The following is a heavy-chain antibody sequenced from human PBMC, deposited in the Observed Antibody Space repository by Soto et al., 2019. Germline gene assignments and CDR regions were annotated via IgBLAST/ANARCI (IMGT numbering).Heavy chain of an antibody. V-gene: IGHV4-39*01. J-gene: IGHJ4*02. CDR3: ARRQIVSYYFEY. Sequence: SETLSLTCTVSGGSISSSSYYWGWIRQPPGKGLEWIGSIYYSGSTYYNPSLKSRVTISVDTSKNQFSLKLSSVTAADTAVYYCARRQIVSYYFEYWGQGTLVTVSP. CDR1: GGSISSSSYY. D-gene: IGHD2-15*01. CDR2: IYYSGST.